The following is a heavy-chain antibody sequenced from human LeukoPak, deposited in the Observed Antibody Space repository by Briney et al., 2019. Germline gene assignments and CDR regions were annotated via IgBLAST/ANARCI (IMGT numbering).Heavy chain of an antibody. CDR3: ARDAAYYYDSSGYYSPMGY. J-gene: IGHJ4*02. CDR2: IYTSGST. CDR1: GGSISSYY. V-gene: IGHV4-4*07. Sequence: SETLSLTCTVSGGSISSYYWSWIRQPAGKGLEWIGRIYTSGSTNYNPSLKSRVTMSVDTSKNQFSLKLSSVTAADTAVYYCARDAAYYYDSSGYYSPMGYWGQGTLVTVSS. D-gene: IGHD3-22*01.